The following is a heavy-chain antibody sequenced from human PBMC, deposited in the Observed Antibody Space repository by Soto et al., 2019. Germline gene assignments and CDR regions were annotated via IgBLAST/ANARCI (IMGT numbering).Heavy chain of an antibody. CDR2: TYYRSKWYN. V-gene: IGHV6-1*01. CDR1: GDSVSSNSAA. J-gene: IGHJ4*02. CDR3: ASGVPTPPYSSSLTFVF. D-gene: IGHD6-13*01. Sequence: PSQTLSLTCAISGDSVSSNSAAWNWIRQSPSRGLEWLGRTYYRSKWYNDYAVSVKGRITINPDTSKNQFSLQLNSVTPEDTAVYYCASGVPTPPYSSSLTFVFWGQGTLVTVSS.